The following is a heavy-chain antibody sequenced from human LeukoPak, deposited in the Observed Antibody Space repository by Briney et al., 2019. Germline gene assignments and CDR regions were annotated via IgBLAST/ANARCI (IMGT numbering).Heavy chain of an antibody. CDR3: ATADSSGYHYFDY. Sequence: ASVKVSCKVSGYTLTELSMHWVRQAPGKGLERMGGFDPEDGETIYAQKFQGRVTMTEDTSTDTAYMELSSLRSEDTAVYYCATADSSGYHYFDYWGQGTLVTVSS. V-gene: IGHV1-24*01. D-gene: IGHD3-22*01. CDR2: FDPEDGET. J-gene: IGHJ4*02. CDR1: GYTLTELS.